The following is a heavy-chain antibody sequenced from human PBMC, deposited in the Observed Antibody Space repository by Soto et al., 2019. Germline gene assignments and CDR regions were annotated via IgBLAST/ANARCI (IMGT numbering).Heavy chain of an antibody. CDR3: AHAGDYDLLSFDH. Sequence: QITLKESGPPXVRPAQTLTLTCAFSGFSLTTTHMGXAWIRQPPXXXLEWLALKYWDDDKRYSPSLKNRLAISKDTSRNRVVLTITNMNPEDTGTYFCAHAGDYDLLSFDHWGPGTLVTVSS. CDR1: GFSLTTTHMG. J-gene: IGHJ4*02. V-gene: IGHV2-5*02. D-gene: IGHD4-17*01. CDR2: KYWDDDK.